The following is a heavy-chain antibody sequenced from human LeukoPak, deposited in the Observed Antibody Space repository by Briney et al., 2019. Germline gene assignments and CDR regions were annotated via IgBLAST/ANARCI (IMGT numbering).Heavy chain of an antibody. D-gene: IGHD3-22*01. CDR1: GFTFGDYA. CDR2: IRSKAYGGTT. J-gene: IGHJ4*02. V-gene: IGHV3-49*04. CDR3: TRDQYGDYYDSSGYGDY. Sequence: GGSLRLSCTASGFTFGDYAMSWVRQAPGKGLEWVGLIRSKAYGGTTEYAASVKGRFTISRDDSKSIAYLQMNSLKTENTAVYYCTRDQYGDYYDSSGYGDYWGQGTLVTVSS.